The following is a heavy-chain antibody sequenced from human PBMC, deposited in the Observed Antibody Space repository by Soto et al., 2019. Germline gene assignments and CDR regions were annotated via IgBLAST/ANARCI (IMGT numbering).Heavy chain of an antibody. CDR3: AKYPEYSAYDGTYFDY. Sequence: GGSLRLSCAASGFTFSNYGMHWVRQAPGKGLEWVALIWFDGSDKYYADSVKGRFTMSRDNSKNTVYLQMNSLRAEDTAMYYCAKYPEYSAYDGTYFDYWGQGTPVTVSS. V-gene: IGHV3-33*06. CDR2: IWFDGSDK. D-gene: IGHD5-12*01. CDR1: GFTFSNYG. J-gene: IGHJ4*02.